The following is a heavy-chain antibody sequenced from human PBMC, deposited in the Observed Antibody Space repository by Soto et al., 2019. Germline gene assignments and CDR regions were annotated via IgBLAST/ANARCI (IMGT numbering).Heavy chain of an antibody. D-gene: IGHD3-22*01. CDR1: GGSISSYY. CDR3: ARHEYDSSGYYYGPFDY. CDR2: IYYSGST. Sequence: PSETLSLTCTVSGGSISSYYWSWIRQPPGKGLEWIGYIYYSGSTNYNPSLKSRVTISVDTSKNQFSLKLSSVTAADTAVYYCARHEYDSSGYYYGPFDYWGQGTLVTVS. V-gene: IGHV4-59*08. J-gene: IGHJ4*02.